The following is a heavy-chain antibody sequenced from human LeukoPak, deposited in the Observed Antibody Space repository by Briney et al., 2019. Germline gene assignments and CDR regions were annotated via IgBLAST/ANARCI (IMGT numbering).Heavy chain of an antibody. J-gene: IGHJ4*02. CDR3: ARDGSIAARSVYLDY. Sequence: GGSLRLSCAASGFTFSSYAMHWVRQAPGKGLEWVAVISYDGSNKYYADSVKGRFTISRDNSKNTLYLQMNSLRAEDTAVYYCARDGSIAARSVYLDYWGQGTLVTVSS. D-gene: IGHD6-6*01. CDR1: GFTFSSYA. CDR2: ISYDGSNK. V-gene: IGHV3-30-3*01.